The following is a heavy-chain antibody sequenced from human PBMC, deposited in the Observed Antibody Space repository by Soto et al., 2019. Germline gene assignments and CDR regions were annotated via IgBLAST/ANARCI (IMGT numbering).Heavy chain of an antibody. CDR1: GRTFRSYA. CDR2: IIPIFGTA. D-gene: IGHD6-19*01. J-gene: IGHJ6*02. CDR3: ARGGEGWKGIAVAVYYYYGMDV. Sequence: SVKVSCKASGRTFRSYAISWLRPTPGQGLEWMGGIIPIFGTANYAQKFQGRVTITADDSTSTAYIELSSLRSEDTAVYYCARGGEGWKGIAVAVYYYYGMDVWGQGTTVRVSS. V-gene: IGHV1-69*13.